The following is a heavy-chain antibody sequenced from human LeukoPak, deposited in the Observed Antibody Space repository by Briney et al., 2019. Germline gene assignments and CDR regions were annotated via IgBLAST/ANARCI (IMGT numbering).Heavy chain of an antibody. V-gene: IGHV4-4*07. CDR3: ARDRYYYDSSAYYYRFDP. D-gene: IGHD3-22*01. CDR2: IYTSGST. Sequence: SETLSLTCTVSGGSISNYYWSWIRQPAGKGLEWIGRIYTSGSTNYNPSLKSRVTMSVDTSQNQFSLKLSSVTAADTAVYYCARDRYYYDSSAYYYRFDPWGQGTLVTVSS. CDR1: GGSISNYY. J-gene: IGHJ5*02.